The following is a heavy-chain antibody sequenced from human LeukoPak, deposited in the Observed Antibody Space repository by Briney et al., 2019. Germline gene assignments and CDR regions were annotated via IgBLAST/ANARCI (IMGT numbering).Heavy chain of an antibody. V-gene: IGHV3-33*01. Sequence: GGSLRLSCAASGFTFSSYGMHCVRQAPGKGLEWVAVIWYDGSNKYYADSVKGRFTISRDNSKNTLYLQMNSLRAEDTAVYYCARAVDVYTYGYGYWGQGTLVTVSS. J-gene: IGHJ4*02. D-gene: IGHD5-18*01. CDR2: IWYDGSNK. CDR1: GFTFSSYG. CDR3: ARAVDVYTYGYGY.